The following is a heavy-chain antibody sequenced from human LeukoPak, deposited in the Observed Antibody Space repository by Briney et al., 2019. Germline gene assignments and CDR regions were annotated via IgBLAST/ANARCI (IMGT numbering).Heavy chain of an antibody. V-gene: IGHV3-23*01. Sequence: GGSLRLSCAVSGLTSSTYATSYAMTWVRQAPGKGLEWVSGIGGSGCSTYYAESVKGRFTISRDNFKNTLYLQMNSLRDDDTAIYYCAKAATSGWLLYWFDPWGQGTLVTVSS. J-gene: IGHJ5*02. CDR2: IGGSGCST. CDR1: GLTSSTYATSYA. CDR3: AKAATSGWLLYWFDP. D-gene: IGHD6-19*01.